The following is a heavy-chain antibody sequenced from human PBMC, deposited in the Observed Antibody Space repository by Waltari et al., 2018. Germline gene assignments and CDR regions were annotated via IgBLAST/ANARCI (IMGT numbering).Heavy chain of an antibody. CDR2: IFTSGST. V-gene: IGHV4-61*02. CDR3: ARDEARYYDIMTGGGYYGLDV. D-gene: IGHD3-9*01. CDR1: GGSISSGSVY. Sequence: QVQLQESGPGLVRPSQTLSLTCTVSGGSISSGSVYWTWIRQPAGKGLEWVGHIFTSGSTKYHPSLKSRVSLSLDTSENQFSRRLSSVTAADTAVYYCARDEARYYDIMTGGGYYGLDVWGQGTTVTVSS. J-gene: IGHJ6*02.